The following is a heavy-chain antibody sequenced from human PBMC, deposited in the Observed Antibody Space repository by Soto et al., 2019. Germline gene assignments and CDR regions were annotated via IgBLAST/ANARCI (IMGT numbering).Heavy chain of an antibody. CDR1: GGSISSYY. J-gene: IGHJ3*02. Sequence: KPSETLSLTCTVSGGSISSYYWSWIRQPPGKGLEWIGYIYYSGSTNYNPSLKSRVTISVDTSKNQFSLKLSSVTAADTAVYYCARGTTSIAHDAFDIWGQGTMVTVSS. CDR3: ARGTTSIAHDAFDI. D-gene: IGHD6-6*01. V-gene: IGHV4-59*01. CDR2: IYYSGST.